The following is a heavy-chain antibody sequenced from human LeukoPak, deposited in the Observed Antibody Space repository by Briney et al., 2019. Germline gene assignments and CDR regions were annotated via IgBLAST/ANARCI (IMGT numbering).Heavy chain of an antibody. J-gene: IGHJ6*03. CDR1: GGSINSSTYY. CDR2: IYYSGST. V-gene: IGHV4-39*01. CDR3: VRQKFSGSYSYYYYYMDV. D-gene: IGHD1-26*01. Sequence: SETLSLTCIVSGGSINSSTYYWGWIRQPPGKGLGWIGSIYYSGSTYYNPSLKSRVTISVDTSKKQFSLKLSSVTAADTAVYFCVRQKFSGSYSYYYYYMDVWGKGTTVTAS.